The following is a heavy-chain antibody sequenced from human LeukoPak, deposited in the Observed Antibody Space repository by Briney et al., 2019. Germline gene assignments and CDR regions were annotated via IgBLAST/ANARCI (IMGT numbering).Heavy chain of an antibody. V-gene: IGHV3-74*01. CDR1: GSSFSSTW. D-gene: IGHD3-10*01. Sequence: GGSLRLSCAASGSSFSSTWMHWVRQAPGKGLVWVSRIESDGTTTYADSVKGRFTISRDNAKNTVYLQMNSLRADDTALYYCARASGSVTYSDSGTSYKRLGFDSWGQGTLVTVSS. J-gene: IGHJ4*02. CDR3: ARASGSVTYSDSGTSYKRLGFDS. CDR2: IESDGTT.